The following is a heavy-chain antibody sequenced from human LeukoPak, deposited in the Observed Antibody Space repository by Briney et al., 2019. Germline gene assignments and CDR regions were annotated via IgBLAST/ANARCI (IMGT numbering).Heavy chain of an antibody. J-gene: IGHJ4*02. CDR3: ARDKGTYYYDSSGYRLSYYFDY. D-gene: IGHD3-22*01. CDR2: ISYDGSNK. Sequence: GGSLRLSCAASGFTFSSYWMSWVRQAPGKGLEWVAVISYDGSNKYYADSVKGRFTISRDNSKNTLYLQMNSLRAEDTAVYYCARDKGTYYYDSSGYRLSYYFDYWGQGTLVTVSS. V-gene: IGHV3-30-3*01. CDR1: GFTFSSYW.